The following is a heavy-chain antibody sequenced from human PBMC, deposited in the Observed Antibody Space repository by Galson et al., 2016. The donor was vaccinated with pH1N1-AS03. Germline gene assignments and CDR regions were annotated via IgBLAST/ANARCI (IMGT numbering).Heavy chain of an antibody. V-gene: IGHV3-30*18. CDR1: GFTISNFG. Sequence: LRLSCAASGFTISNFGMLWVRQAPGQGLEWVAIISFDGTNKYYADSVKGRFSISRDNSKNTLFLQMSALRAEDTAVYSCANDFNYDFWSGYSFYWGQGALVTVSS. J-gene: IGHJ4*02. CDR3: ANDFNYDFWSGYSFY. D-gene: IGHD3/OR15-3a*01. CDR2: ISFDGTNK.